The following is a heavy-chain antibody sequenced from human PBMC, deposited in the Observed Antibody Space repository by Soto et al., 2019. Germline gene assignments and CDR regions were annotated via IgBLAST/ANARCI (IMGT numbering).Heavy chain of an antibody. CDR2: ISGSGGST. J-gene: IGHJ1*01. CDR3: AINVPSGWSRYQH. Sequence: EVQLLESGGGLVQPGGSLRLSCAASGFTFSSYAMSWVRQAPGKGLEWVSAISGSGGSTYYADSVKGRFTISRDNSKNTLYLQMNSLRSEDTAVYYCAINVPSGWSRYQHWGQGTLVTVSS. CDR1: GFTFSSYA. D-gene: IGHD6-19*01. V-gene: IGHV3-23*01.